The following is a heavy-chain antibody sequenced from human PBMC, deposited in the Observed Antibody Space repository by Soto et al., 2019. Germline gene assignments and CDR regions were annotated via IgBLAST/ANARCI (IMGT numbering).Heavy chain of an antibody. J-gene: IGHJ4*02. D-gene: IGHD6-13*01. CDR2: INDSGGT. CDR1: GGSFSGYY. Sequence: PSETLSLTCAVYGGSFSGYYWTWIRQPPGKGLEWIGEINDSGGTDYNPSLKSRVTISLDTSKHQLSLKLSSVTAADTAVYYCARGRKGFSSSCYVDWGQGTLVTVSS. CDR3: ARGRKGFSSSCYVD. V-gene: IGHV4-34*01.